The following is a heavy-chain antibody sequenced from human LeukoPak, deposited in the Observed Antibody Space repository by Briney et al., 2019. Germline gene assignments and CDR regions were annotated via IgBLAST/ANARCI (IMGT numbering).Heavy chain of an antibody. D-gene: IGHD5-12*01. Sequence: GGSLRLSCAASGFTFSNYLMNWVRQAPGKGLGWVSSISGSGDITYYADSVKGRFTMSRDNSKNTLYLQMNSLRAEDTAVYYCAQGDSGYENYYYYYYMGVWGKGTTVTVSS. CDR1: GFTFSNYL. CDR3: AQGDSGYENYYYYYYMGV. J-gene: IGHJ6*03. CDR2: ISGSGDIT. V-gene: IGHV3-23*01.